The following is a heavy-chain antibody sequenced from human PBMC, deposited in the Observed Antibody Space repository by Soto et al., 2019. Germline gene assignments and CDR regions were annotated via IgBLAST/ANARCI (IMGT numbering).Heavy chain of an antibody. J-gene: IGHJ6*02. CDR2: IYHSGST. D-gene: IGHD6-19*01. CDR3: ARVLNSSGWYGNYYYGMDV. CDR1: GGSISSSNW. V-gene: IGHV4-4*02. Sequence: QVQLQESGPGLVKPSGTLSLTCAVSGGSISSSNWWSWVRQPPGKGLEWIGEIYHSGSTNYNPSXXGRVTISVDKXXNXFXXKLSSVTAADTAVYYCARVLNSSGWYGNYYYGMDVWGQGTTVTVSS.